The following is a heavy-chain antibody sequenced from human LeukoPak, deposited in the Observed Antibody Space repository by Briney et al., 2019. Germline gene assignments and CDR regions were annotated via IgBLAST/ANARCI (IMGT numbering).Heavy chain of an antibody. CDR2: INHSGST. J-gene: IGHJ5*02. CDR1: GGSFSGYY. V-gene: IGHV4-34*01. CDR3: ARGLITMVRGVIGNWFDP. D-gene: IGHD3-10*01. Sequence: SETLSLTCAVYGGSFSGYYWSWIRRPPGKGLEWIGEINHSGSTNYNPSLKSRVTISVDTSKNQFSLKLSSVTAADTAVYYCARGLITMVRGVIGNWFDPWGQGTLVTVSS.